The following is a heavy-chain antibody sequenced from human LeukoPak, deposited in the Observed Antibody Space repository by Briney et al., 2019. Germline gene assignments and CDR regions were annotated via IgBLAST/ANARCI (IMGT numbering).Heavy chain of an antibody. D-gene: IGHD2-2*01. CDR3: ARAFISYCSSTSCSFNYYYGMDV. Sequence: ASVKVSCKASGYTFTSYGISWVRQAPGQGLEWMGWISAYNGNTNYAQRLQGRVTMTTDTSTSTAYMELRSLRSDDTAVYYCARAFISYCSSTSCSFNYYYGMDVWSQGTTVTVSS. CDR2: ISAYNGNT. V-gene: IGHV1-18*01. J-gene: IGHJ6*02. CDR1: GYTFTSYG.